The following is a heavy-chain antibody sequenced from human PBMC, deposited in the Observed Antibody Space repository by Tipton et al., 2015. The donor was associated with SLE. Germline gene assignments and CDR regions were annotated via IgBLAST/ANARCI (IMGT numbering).Heavy chain of an antibody. CDR2: IYPGDSDI. D-gene: IGHD1-1*01. J-gene: IGHJ4*02. V-gene: IGHV5-51*03. CDR1: GYRFANYW. Sequence: QLVQSGAEVKQPGESLKISCKGSGYRFANYWIGWVRQMPGKRLEWMGIIYPGDSDIISSPSFQGQVTISADRSISTAYLQWSSLKASDTAMYYCARDNNWGFDYWGQGTLVTVSS. CDR3: ARDNNWGFDY.